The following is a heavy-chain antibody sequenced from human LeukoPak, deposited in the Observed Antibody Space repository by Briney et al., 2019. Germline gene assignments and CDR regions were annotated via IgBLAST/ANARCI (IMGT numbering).Heavy chain of an antibody. CDR1: GGSISSSSYY. CDR2: IYYSGST. V-gene: IGHV4-39*02. D-gene: IGHD5-12*01. J-gene: IGHJ6*03. Sequence: SETLSLTCTVSGGSISSSSYYWGWIRQPPGKGLEWIGSIYYSGSTYYNPSLKSRVTISVDTSKNQFSLKLSSVTAADTAVYYCARERGVATLFVDYYYYMDVGGKGTTVTVS. CDR3: ARERGVATLFVDYYYYMDV.